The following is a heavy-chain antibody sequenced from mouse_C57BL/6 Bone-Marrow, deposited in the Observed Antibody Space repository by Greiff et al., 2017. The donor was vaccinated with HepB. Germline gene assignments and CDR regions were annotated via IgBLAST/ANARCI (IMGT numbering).Heavy chain of an antibody. Sequence: QVQLQQPGTELVKPGASVKRSCKASGYTFPSYWRHWVRQGPGQGFKWMGNFIPRKGGTNYIEKFNSKATLLVDISSSTANMQLSSRTSEDSAVYYCARSKDYGSSYVGYFDVWGTGTTVTVSS. V-gene: IGHV1-53*01. CDR3: ARSKDYGSSYVGYFDV. CDR1: GYTFPSYW. D-gene: IGHD1-1*01. CDR2: FIPRKGGT. J-gene: IGHJ1*03.